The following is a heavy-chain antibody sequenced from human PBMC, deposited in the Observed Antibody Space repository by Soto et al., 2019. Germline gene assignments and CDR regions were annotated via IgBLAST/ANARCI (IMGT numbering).Heavy chain of an antibody. CDR1: GYTFTSYG. J-gene: IGHJ5*02. Sequence: QVQLVQSGAEVKKPGASVKVSCKASGYTFTSYGISWVRQAPGQGLEWMGWISAYNGNTNYAQKLQGRVTMTTDTSXXTXYXXLRSLRSDDTAVYYCARDRDPDIVVVPAAMSWFDPWGQGTLVTVSS. CDR2: ISAYNGNT. CDR3: ARDRDPDIVVVPAAMSWFDP. D-gene: IGHD2-2*01. V-gene: IGHV1-18*01.